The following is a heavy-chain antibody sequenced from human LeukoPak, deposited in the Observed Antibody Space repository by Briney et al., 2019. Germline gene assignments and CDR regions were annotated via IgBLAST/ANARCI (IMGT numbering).Heavy chain of an antibody. CDR2: IYHSGST. CDR3: ARHYVEWFRPTDLHWYFDL. D-gene: IGHD3-3*01. V-gene: IGHV4-30-2*01. CDR1: GGSISSGGYS. Sequence: NPSETLSLTCAVSGGSISSGGYSWSWIRQPPGKGLEWIGYIYHSGSTYYNPSLKSRVTISVDTSKNQFSLKLSSVTAADTAVYYCARHYVEWFRPTDLHWYFDLWGRGTLVTASS. J-gene: IGHJ2*01.